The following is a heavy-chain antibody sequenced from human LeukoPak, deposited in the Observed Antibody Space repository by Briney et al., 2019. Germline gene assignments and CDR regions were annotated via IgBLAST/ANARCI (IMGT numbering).Heavy chain of an antibody. CDR3: ARVLGEGVPAAEYYYYYGMDV. D-gene: IGHD2-2*01. Sequence: KASETLSLTCAVSGGSISSSNWWSWVRQPPGKGLEWIGEIYHSGSTNYNPSLKSRVTISVDKSKNQFSLKLSSVTAADTAVYYCARVLGEGVPAAEYYYYYGMDVWGQGTTVTVSS. J-gene: IGHJ6*02. CDR1: GGSISSSNW. CDR2: IYHSGST. V-gene: IGHV4-4*02.